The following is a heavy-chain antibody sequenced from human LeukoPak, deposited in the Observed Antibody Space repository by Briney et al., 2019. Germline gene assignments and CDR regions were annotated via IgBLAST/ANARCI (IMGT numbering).Heavy chain of an antibody. CDR1: GGTFSSYA. Sequence: VASVKVSCKASGGTFSSYAISWVRQAPGQGLEWMGGIIPIFATTNYAQKFQGRVTITADESTSTAYMELSSLRSEDTAVYYCARKLERRYYYYMDVWDKGTTVTVSS. J-gene: IGHJ6*03. CDR2: IIPIFATT. V-gene: IGHV1-69*13. D-gene: IGHD1-1*01. CDR3: ARKLERRYYYYMDV.